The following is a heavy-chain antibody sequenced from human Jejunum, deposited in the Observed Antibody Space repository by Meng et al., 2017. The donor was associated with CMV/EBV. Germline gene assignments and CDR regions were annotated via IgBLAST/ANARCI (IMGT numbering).Heavy chain of an antibody. Sequence: GIYVVRHAPGQGLESLGWISSYKGDTIYAQKFQGRLTMTTDTSTSTFYMELSSLTSEDTAVYFCSRGPYYYESSGYYGGQSNWFDPWGQGTLVTVSS. CDR1: G. CDR2: ISSYKGDT. J-gene: IGHJ5*02. D-gene: IGHD3-22*01. CDR3: SRGPYYYESSGYYGGQSNWFDP. V-gene: IGHV1-18*01.